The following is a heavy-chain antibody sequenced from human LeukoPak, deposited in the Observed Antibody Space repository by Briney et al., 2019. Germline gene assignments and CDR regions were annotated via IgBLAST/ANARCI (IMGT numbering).Heavy chain of an antibody. V-gene: IGHV1-3*03. D-gene: IGHD2-2*01. Sequence: ASVKVSCKASGYTFTSYAMHWVRQAPGQRLEWMGWINAGNGNTKYSQEFQGRVTITRDTSASTAYMELSSLRSEDMAVYYCARAFHDAAAEARYNWFDPWGQGTLVTVSS. CDR3: ARAFHDAAAEARYNWFDP. J-gene: IGHJ5*02. CDR1: GYTFTSYA. CDR2: INAGNGNT.